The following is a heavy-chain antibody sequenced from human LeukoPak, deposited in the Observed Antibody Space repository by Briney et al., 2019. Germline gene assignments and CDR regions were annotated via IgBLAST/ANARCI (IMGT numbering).Heavy chain of an antibody. J-gene: IGHJ4*02. D-gene: IGHD5-12*01. CDR1: GFTSSSYG. CDR3: ARGGYDYLDY. Sequence: PGGSRSPSWAASGFTSSSYGMPWVPQPPGKGLEWVAFIRYDGSNKYYADSVKGRFTISRDNSKNTLYLQMNSLRAEDTAVYYCARGGYDYLDYWGQGTLVTVSS. CDR2: IRYDGSNK. V-gene: IGHV3-30*02.